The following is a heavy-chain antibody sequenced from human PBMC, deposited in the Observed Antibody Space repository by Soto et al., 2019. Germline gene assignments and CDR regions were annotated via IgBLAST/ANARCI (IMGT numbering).Heavy chain of an antibody. V-gene: IGHV1-58*02. CDR1: GFTFTSSA. J-gene: IGHJ4*02. Sequence: QLQLVQSGPEVKKPGTSVKVSCKASGFTFTSSAMQWVRQARGQRLEWIGWIVVGSGNPNYAQKFQERVTITRDMSTSTAYMELSSLRSEDPAVYYCTASPVVEGGLFDYWGQGTLVTVSS. CDR2: IVVGSGNP. D-gene: IGHD2-15*01. CDR3: TASPVVEGGLFDY.